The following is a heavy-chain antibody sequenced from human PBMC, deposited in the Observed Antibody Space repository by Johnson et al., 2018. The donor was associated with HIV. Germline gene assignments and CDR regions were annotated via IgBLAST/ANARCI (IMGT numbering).Heavy chain of an antibody. CDR2: ISGSGGST. D-gene: IGHD1-26*01. Sequence: VQLVESGGGLVQPGGSLRLSCAASGFTFSSYWMHWVRQGPGKGLVWVSSISGSGGSTYFADSVKGRFTVSRDNSKNTLYLQMKSLRPEDTAVYYCAKESKWESRTPHAFDMWGQGTMVTVSS. V-gene: IGHV3-23*04. CDR3: AKESKWESRTPHAFDM. CDR1: GFTFSSYW. J-gene: IGHJ3*02.